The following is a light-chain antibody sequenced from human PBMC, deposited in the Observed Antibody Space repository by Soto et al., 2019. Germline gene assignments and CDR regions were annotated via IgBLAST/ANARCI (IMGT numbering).Light chain of an antibody. CDR2: GAS. V-gene: IGKV3-20*01. CDR3: QHYGTSPPYT. J-gene: IGKJ2*01. CDR1: QSISSNY. Sequence: EIVLTQSPGTLSLSPGERASLSCRTSQSISSNYLAWYQQRPGQAPSVLIYGASNRATGIPDRFSGSGSGTDFPLTISRLEPEDFAVYSCQHYGTSPPYTFGQGTKLESK.